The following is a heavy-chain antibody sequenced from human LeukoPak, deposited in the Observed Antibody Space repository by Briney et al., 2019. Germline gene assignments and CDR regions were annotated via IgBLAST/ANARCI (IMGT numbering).Heavy chain of an antibody. V-gene: IGHV3-30*18. D-gene: IGHD3-9*01. CDR2: ISYDGSNK. J-gene: IGHJ4*02. CDR3: AKVMYDNLFDY. Sequence: PGGSLRLSCAASGFTFSSYGMHWVRRAPGKGLEWVAVISYDGSNKYYADSVKGRFTISRDNSKNTLYLQMNSLRAEDTAVYYCAKVMYDNLFDYWGQGTLVTVSS. CDR1: GFTFSSYG.